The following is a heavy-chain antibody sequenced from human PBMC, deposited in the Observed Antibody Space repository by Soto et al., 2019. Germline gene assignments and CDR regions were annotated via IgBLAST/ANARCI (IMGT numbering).Heavy chain of an antibody. V-gene: IGHV1-69*01. CDR2: IIPIFGTA. D-gene: IGHD1-26*01. CDR3: ARSRELRYYYYGMDV. Sequence: QVQLVQSGAEVKKPGSSVKVSCKASGGTFSSYAISWVRRAPGQGLEWMGGIIPIFGTANYAQKFQGRVTITADESTSTAYLELSSLISEDTAVYYCARSRELRYYYYGMDVWGQGTTVTVSS. J-gene: IGHJ6*02. CDR1: GGTFSSYA.